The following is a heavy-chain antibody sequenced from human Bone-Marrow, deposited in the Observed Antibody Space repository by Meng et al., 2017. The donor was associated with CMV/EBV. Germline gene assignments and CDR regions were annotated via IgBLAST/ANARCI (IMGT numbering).Heavy chain of an antibody. V-gene: IGHV1-18*01. D-gene: IGHD3-16*02. CDR3: ARDGQCLGELSSCYDY. J-gene: IGHJ4*02. Sequence: ASVKVSCKASGYTFTNFAFNWVRQAPGQGLKWMGWISAYNGNTNYAQNLQGRVTMTTVTSTSTAYMELRSLRSDDTAVYYCARDGQCLGELSSCYDYWGQGTLVTVSS. CDR2: ISAYNGNT. CDR1: GYTFTNFA.